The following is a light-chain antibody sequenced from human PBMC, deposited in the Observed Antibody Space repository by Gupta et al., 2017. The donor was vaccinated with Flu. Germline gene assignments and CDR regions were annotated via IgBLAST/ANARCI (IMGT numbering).Light chain of an antibody. CDR2: SAS. Sequence: DIQMTQSPSSLSASVGDRVTITCRASQSISFYWYQQTPGKAPKLLISSASSLQNGVPSRFSGSGSGTDFTLTISSLEPEDFATYYCQQSLRTPITFGQGTRLEIK. V-gene: IGKV1-39*01. CDR1: QSIS. J-gene: IGKJ5*01. CDR3: QQSLRTPIT.